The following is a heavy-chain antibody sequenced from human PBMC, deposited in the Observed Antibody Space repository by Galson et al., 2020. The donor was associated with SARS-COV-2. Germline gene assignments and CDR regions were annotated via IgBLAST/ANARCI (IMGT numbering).Heavy chain of an antibody. D-gene: IGHD3-3*01. Sequence: SETLSLTCPVSGASIRSGRYHWSWIRQPAGKGLESIGRIYTSGNTNYNPSLKSRVTISLDTSKNQFSLRLRSVTAADTAVYYCARGEFLEFYYYGMDVWGQGTTVTVSS. CDR3: ARGEFLEFYYYGMDV. CDR2: IYTSGNT. CDR1: GASIRSGRYH. V-gene: IGHV4-61*02. J-gene: IGHJ6*02.